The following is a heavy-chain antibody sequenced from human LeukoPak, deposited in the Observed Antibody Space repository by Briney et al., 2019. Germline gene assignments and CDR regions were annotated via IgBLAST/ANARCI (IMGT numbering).Heavy chain of an antibody. CDR3: ARLSGHFYFYYYMDI. J-gene: IGHJ6*03. Sequence: PSETLSLTCTVSGYSISSGYYWGWIRQPPGKGLEWIGSIYHSGSTYYNPSLKSRVTISVDTSKNQFSLKLSSVTAADTAVYYCARLSGHFYFYYYMDIWGKGTTVTVSS. CDR1: GYSISSGYY. V-gene: IGHV4-38-2*02. CDR2: IYHSGST.